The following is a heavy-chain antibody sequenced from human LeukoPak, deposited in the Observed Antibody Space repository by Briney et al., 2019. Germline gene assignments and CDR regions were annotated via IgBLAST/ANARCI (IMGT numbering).Heavy chain of an antibody. D-gene: IGHD3-10*01. CDR3: AGGTYYGTGGRPGYLNY. CDR2: MDNFGLQ. J-gene: IGHJ4*02. CDR1: GFSVNNNY. V-gene: IGHV3-53*01. Sequence: TGGSLRLSCAASGFSVNNNYIDWVRQAPGKGLEWVSSMDNFGLQYYRDSVTGRFTISRDSARDMVYLQMSSLRADDTAVYYCAGGTYYGTGGRPGYLNYWGLGTLVTVSS.